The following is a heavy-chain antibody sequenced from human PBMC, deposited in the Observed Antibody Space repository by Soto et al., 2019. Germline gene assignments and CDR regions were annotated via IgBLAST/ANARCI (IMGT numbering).Heavy chain of an antibody. D-gene: IGHD3-9*01. CDR1: GGSISSGGYS. V-gene: IGHV4-30-2*02. J-gene: IGHJ5*02. CDR2: IYHSGST. Sequence: LSLTCAVSGGSISSGGYSWGWILQPPGKGLEWIGYIYHSGSTYYNPSLKSRVTISVDRSKNQFSLKLSSVTAADTAVYYCASEYCEIWAGSKRVDPWGQGTLVSVSS. CDR3: ASEYCEIWAGSKRVDP.